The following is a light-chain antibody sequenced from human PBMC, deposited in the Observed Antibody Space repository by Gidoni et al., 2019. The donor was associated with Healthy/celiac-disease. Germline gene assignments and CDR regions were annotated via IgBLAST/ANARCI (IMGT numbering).Light chain of an antibody. Sequence: SYELTQPPSVSVSPGQTARITCSGVALPKPYAYWYQQKPGQASVLVLYKDSERPSGIPERSSGSSSGTTVTLTISGVQAEDEADYYCQSADSNGTYPVVFGGGTKLTVL. CDR1: ALPKPY. CDR3: QSADSNGTYPVV. V-gene: IGLV3-25*02. CDR2: KDS. J-gene: IGLJ2*01.